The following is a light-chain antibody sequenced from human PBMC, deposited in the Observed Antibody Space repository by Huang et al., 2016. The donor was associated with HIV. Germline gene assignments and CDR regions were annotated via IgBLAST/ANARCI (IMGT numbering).Light chain of an antibody. Sequence: DIQMTQSPSSLSASVGDRVTITCQESQDISNYLNWYQQKPGKAPKLLIYGASKLQSGVPSTVSGSGSGTDFTLTISRLQPDDSATYYCQQSARTPRTFGQGTKLEI. V-gene: IGKV1-39*01. J-gene: IGKJ2*01. CDR1: QDISNY. CDR3: QQSARTPRT. CDR2: GAS.